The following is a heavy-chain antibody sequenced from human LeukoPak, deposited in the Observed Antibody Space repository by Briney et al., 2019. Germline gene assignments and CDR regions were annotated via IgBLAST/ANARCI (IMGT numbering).Heavy chain of an antibody. V-gene: IGHV3-23*01. D-gene: IGHD6-19*01. CDR2: ISGSGDST. J-gene: IGHJ4*02. CDR1: GFTFSDYA. CDR3: ARRSGIAVAGAFDY. Sequence: PGGSLRLSCAASGFTFSDYAMSWVRQAPGKGLEWLSGISGSGDSTYYADSVKGRFTISRDNSKNTLYLQMNSLRAEDTAVYYCARRSGIAVAGAFDYWGQGTLVTVSS.